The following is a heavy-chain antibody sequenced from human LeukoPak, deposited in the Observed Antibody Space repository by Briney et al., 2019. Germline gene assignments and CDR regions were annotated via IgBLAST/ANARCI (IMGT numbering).Heavy chain of an antibody. CDR2: INSDGINT. CDR1: GFTFSNYW. J-gene: IGHJ3*02. V-gene: IGHV3-74*01. CDR3: AKVTPVARLKDAFDI. D-gene: IGHD1-1*01. Sequence: PGGSLRLSCAASGFTFSNYWMHWVRQAPGKGLVWVSRINSDGINTSYADSVKGRFTISRDNAKNTLNLQMNSLRAEDTAVYYCAKVTPVARLKDAFDIWGQGTMVTVSS.